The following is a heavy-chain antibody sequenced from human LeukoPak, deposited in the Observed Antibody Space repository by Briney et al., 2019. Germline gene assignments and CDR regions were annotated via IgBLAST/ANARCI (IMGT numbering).Heavy chain of an antibody. CDR3: ARIRADSSGYYYKYFDF. Sequence: GGSLRLSCVVSGFTFSIYEMNWVRQAPDKGLEWVSYISSGGGTIYYADSVKGRFTISRDNAKNSLYLQMNSLRAEDTAVYYCARIRADSSGYYYKYFDFWGQGTLVTVSS. J-gene: IGHJ4*02. D-gene: IGHD3-22*01. CDR1: GFTFSIYE. CDR2: ISSGGGTI. V-gene: IGHV3-48*03.